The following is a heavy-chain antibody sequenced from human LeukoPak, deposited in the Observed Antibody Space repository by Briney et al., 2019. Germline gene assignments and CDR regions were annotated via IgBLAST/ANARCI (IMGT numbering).Heavy chain of an antibody. V-gene: IGHV3-11*06. CDR3: ARGIHKTHCTRASCYVYWFDP. J-gene: IGHJ5*02. CDR1: GFTFSDYF. CDR2: ISGSSSNT. Sequence: WGSLRLSCAASGFTFSDYFMTWIRQAPGKGLEWVSYISGSSSNTNYADSVKGRFTISRDNAKNSLSLQMNSLRAEDTAVYYCARGIHKTHCTRASCYVYWFDPWGQETV. D-gene: IGHD2-2*01.